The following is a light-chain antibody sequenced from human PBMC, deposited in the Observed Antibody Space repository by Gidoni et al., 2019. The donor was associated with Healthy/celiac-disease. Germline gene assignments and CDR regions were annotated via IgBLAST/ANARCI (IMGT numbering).Light chain of an antibody. J-gene: IGLJ1*01. Sequence: QSALTQPPSASGSPGQSVTISCTGTSSDVGGYNYVSWYHQHPGKAPKLMIYEVSKRPSGVPDRFSGSKSGNTASLTVSGLQAEDEADYYCSSYAGSTGVFGTGTKVTVL. CDR2: EVS. CDR3: SSYAGSTGV. V-gene: IGLV2-8*01. CDR1: SSDVGGYNY.